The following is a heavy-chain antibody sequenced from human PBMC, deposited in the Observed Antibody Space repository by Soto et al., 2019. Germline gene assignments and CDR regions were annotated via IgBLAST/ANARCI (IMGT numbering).Heavy chain of an antibody. J-gene: IGHJ6*02. V-gene: IGHV1-18*04. CDR1: CYTFTSYG. CDR3: ASGYCSSTSCYRGLQNYYYYYGMDV. Sequence: ASVKVSCKASCYTFTSYGISCVRQAPGQGLEWMGWISAYNGNTNYAQKLQGRVTMTTDTSTSTAYMELRSLRSDDTAVYYCASGYCSSTSCYRGLQNYYYYYGMDVWGQGTTVTVSS. D-gene: IGHD2-2*02. CDR2: ISAYNGNT.